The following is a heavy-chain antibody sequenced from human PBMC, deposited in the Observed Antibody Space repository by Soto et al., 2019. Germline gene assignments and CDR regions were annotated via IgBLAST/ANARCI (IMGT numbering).Heavy chain of an antibody. Sequence: SETLSLTCTVSGGSISSYYWSWIRQPPGKGLEWIGYIYYSGSTNYNPSLKSRVTISVDTSKNQFSLKLSSVTAADTAVYYCARCLNGDYVVFDYWGQGTLVTVSS. CDR2: IYYSGST. J-gene: IGHJ4*02. CDR1: GGSISSYY. CDR3: ARCLNGDYVVFDY. V-gene: IGHV4-59*08. D-gene: IGHD4-17*01.